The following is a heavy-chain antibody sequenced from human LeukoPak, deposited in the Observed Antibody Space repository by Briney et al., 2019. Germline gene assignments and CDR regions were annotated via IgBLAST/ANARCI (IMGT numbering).Heavy chain of an antibody. D-gene: IGHD4-17*01. Sequence: GESLKISCKGSGYSFTSYWISWVRQMPGKGLEWMGIIYPGDSDTRYSPSFQGQVTISADKSISTAYLQWSSLKASDTAMYYCARHGAVGTTVTVNWFDPWGQGTLVTVSS. CDR1: GYSFTSYW. J-gene: IGHJ5*02. CDR2: IYPGDSDT. CDR3: ARHGAVGTTVTVNWFDP. V-gene: IGHV5-51*01.